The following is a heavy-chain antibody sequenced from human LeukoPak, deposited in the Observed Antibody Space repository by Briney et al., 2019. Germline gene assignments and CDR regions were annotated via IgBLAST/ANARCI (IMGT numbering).Heavy chain of an antibody. J-gene: IGHJ4*02. D-gene: IGHD2-2*02. CDR2: IYTSGST. Sequence: SETLSLTCTVPGGSISSGSYYWSWIRQLAGKGLVWIGRIYTSGSTNYNPSLKSRVTISVDTSKNQFSLKLSSVTAADTAVYYCARDRRVPQLLYPFDYWGQGTLVTVSS. V-gene: IGHV4-61*02. CDR3: ARDRRVPQLLYPFDY. CDR1: GGSISSGSYY.